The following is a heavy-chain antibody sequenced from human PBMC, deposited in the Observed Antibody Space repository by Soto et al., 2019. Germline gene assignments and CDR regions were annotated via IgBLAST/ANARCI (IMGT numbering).Heavy chain of an antibody. CDR1: GGTFSSYT. J-gene: IGHJ5*02. CDR3: ARERVGGSLDP. CDR2: IIPILGIA. Sequence: QVQLVQSGAEVKKPGSSVKVSCKASGGTFSSYTISWVRQAPGQGLEWMGRIIPILGIANYAQKFQGRVTXTEXKSTSTAYMELSSLRSEDTAVYYCARERVGGSLDPWGQGTLVTVSS. D-gene: IGHD3-10*01. V-gene: IGHV1-69*08.